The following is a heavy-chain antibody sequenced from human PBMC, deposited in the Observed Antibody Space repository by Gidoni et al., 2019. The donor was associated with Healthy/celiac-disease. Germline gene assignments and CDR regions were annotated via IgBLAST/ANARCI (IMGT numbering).Heavy chain of an antibody. CDR2: IYHSGRT. V-gene: IGHV4-30-2*01. Sequence: QLQMQESGPGLEKPSQTLSLTCAVPGGSISSGGYSWSWIRQPPGKGLEWIGYIYHSGRTYYNPSLKSRVTISVDRSKIQFSLQLCSVTAADTAVYYCARDPAGPTGYWGQGTLVTVSS. J-gene: IGHJ4*02. CDR1: GGSISSGGYS. CDR3: ARDPAGPTGY. D-gene: IGHD6-13*01.